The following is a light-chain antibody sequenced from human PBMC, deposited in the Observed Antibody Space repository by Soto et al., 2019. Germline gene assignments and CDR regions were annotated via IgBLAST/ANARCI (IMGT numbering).Light chain of an antibody. CDR1: QSIRSN. V-gene: IGKV3-15*01. J-gene: IGKJ2*01. CDR2: GAS. CDR3: QHYNNWPPYT. Sequence: EIVMTQSPATLSVSPGERATLSCRASQSIRSNLAWYQQKPGQAPRLLIYGASTRAIGIPARFSGSGSGTEFTLTISSLQSEDFAVYYCQHYNNWPPYTFGQGTKLEIK.